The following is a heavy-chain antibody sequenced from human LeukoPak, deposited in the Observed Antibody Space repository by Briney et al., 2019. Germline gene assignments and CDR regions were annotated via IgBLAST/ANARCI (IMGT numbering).Heavy chain of an antibody. J-gene: IGHJ4*02. V-gene: IGHV3-74*01. D-gene: IGHD3-16*01. Sequence: PGGCLRLSCAASGMTFRNHWMHWVRQAPGRGLGWGSLIKTDGRTTIYADSVKGRFTISRDNGKSTLYLQMNSLRAEDTAIYYCTTGPSYGYEWWGQGTVVTVSS. CDR2: IKTDGRTT. CDR1: GMTFRNHW. CDR3: TTGPSYGYEW.